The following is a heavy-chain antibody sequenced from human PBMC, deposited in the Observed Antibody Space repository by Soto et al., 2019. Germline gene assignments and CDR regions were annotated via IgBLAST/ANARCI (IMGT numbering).Heavy chain of an antibody. CDR3: ARDRSYYYYGMDV. CDR1: GFTFSSYG. V-gene: IGHV3-33*01. Sequence: GGSLRLSCAASGFTFSSYGMHWVRQAPGKGLEWVAVIWYDGSNKYYADSVKGRFTISRDNSKNTLYLQMNSLRAEDTAVYYCARDRSYYYYGMDVWGQGTTVTVSS. J-gene: IGHJ6*02. CDR2: IWYDGSNK.